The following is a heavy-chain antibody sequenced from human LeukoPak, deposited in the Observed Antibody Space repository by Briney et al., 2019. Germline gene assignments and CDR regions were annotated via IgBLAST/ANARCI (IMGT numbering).Heavy chain of an antibody. V-gene: IGHV3-74*01. Sequence: GGSLRLSCAASGFTFSNYWMHWVRQAPGKGLVWVSRINSDGSSTTYADPVKGRFTISRDNTKDALYLQINSLRAEDTAVYYCAKGISAAGTTLPFDYWGQGTLVTVSS. CDR2: INSDGSST. CDR3: AKGISAAGTTLPFDY. D-gene: IGHD6-13*01. CDR1: GFTFSNYW. J-gene: IGHJ4*02.